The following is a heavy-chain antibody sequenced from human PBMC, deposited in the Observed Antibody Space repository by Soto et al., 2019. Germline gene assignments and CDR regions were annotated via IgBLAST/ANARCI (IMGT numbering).Heavy chain of an antibody. CDR2: TYPGDSDT. CDR1: GYSFTSYW. J-gene: IGHJ4*02. D-gene: IGHD3-10*01. CDR3: AVIRRYYGSGSYQGFDY. Sequence: LKIYCKGSGYSFTSYWIGWVRQMPGKGLEWMGITYPGDSDTRYSPSFQGQVTISADKSISTAYLQWSSLKASDTAMYYCAVIRRYYGSGSYQGFDYWGQGTLVTVSS. V-gene: IGHV5-51*01.